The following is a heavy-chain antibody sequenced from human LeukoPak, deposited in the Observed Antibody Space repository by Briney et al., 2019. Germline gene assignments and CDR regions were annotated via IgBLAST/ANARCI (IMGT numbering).Heavy chain of an antibody. D-gene: IGHD6-13*01. V-gene: IGHV4-34*01. J-gene: IGHJ4*02. Sequence: PSETLSLTCAVYGGSFSGYYWSWIRQPPGKGLEWIGEINHSGSTNYNPSLKSRVTISVDTSKNPFSLKLSSVTAADTAVYYCARGKRGYSSSWYDYWGQGTLVTVSS. CDR3: ARGKRGYSSSWYDY. CDR2: INHSGST. CDR1: GGSFSGYY.